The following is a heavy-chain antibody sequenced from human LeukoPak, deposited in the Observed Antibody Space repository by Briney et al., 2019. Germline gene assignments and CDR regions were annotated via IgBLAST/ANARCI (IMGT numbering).Heavy chain of an antibody. CDR3: ARRAHTSLRYFEWSQIINWFDP. CDR1: GYTFTSYY. V-gene: IGHV1-46*01. Sequence: ASVKVSCKASGYTFTSYYMHWVRQAPGQGLEWMGIINPSGGSTSYAQKFQGRVTMTRDTSTSTVYMELSSLRSEDTAVYYCARRAHTSLRYFEWSQIINWFDPWGQGTLVTVSS. CDR2: INPSGGST. J-gene: IGHJ5*02. D-gene: IGHD3-9*01.